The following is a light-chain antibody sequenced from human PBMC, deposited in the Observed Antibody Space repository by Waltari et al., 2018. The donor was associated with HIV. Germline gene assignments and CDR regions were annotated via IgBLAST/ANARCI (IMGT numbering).Light chain of an antibody. CDR3: QRRGNWPIT. J-gene: IGKJ5*01. CDR2: HAS. CDR1: QSVSW. Sequence: EIVLTQSPATLSLSPGERATLSCRASQSVSWLAWYQQKPGQAPRLLIYHASNRAAGIPARFRGSGSGTDFTLTISSLEPEDFAVYYCQRRGNWPITFGQGTRLEIK. V-gene: IGKV3-11*01.